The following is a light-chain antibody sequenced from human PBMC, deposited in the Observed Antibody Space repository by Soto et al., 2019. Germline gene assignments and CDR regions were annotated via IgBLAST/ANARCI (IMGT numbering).Light chain of an antibody. CDR1: QSISRS. V-gene: IGKV3-15*01. J-gene: IGKJ5*01. CDR3: QQYKSWPPIT. Sequence: EIVLTQFPATLSVSPGGRATLSCRASQSISRSLAWYQQKPGQAPRLLIYDASTRATGIPARFSGSGSGTAFTLTISSLQSEDSAIYYCQQYKSWPPITFGQGTRLEIK. CDR2: DAS.